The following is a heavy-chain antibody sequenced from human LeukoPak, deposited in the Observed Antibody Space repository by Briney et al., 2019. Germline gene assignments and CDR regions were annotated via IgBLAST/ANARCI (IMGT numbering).Heavy chain of an antibody. D-gene: IGHD1-26*01. CDR3: ARVSGSIYYYYYMDV. Sequence: SETLSLTCTVSGDSISSGDYYWSWIRQPAGKGLEWIGRISSSGSTNYNPSLKSRVTISVDTSKNQFSLKLSSVTAADTAVYYCARVSGSIYYYYYMDVWGKGTTVTVSS. V-gene: IGHV4-61*02. CDR1: GDSISSGDYY. CDR2: ISSSGST. J-gene: IGHJ6*03.